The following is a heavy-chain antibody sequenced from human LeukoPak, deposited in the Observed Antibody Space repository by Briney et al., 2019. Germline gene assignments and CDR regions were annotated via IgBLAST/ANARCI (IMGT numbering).Heavy chain of an antibody. J-gene: IGHJ5*02. D-gene: IGHD4-11*01. CDR2: MNPNSGNT. CDR1: GYTFTSYD. Sequence: GASVKVSCKASGYTFTSYDINWVRQATGQGLEWMGWMNPNSGNTGHAQKFQGRVTFTRNTSISTTYMEVSSLRSEDTAVYYCARGRGSTVTTEWFDPWGQGTLVTVSS. CDR3: ARGRGSTVTTEWFDP. V-gene: IGHV1-8*03.